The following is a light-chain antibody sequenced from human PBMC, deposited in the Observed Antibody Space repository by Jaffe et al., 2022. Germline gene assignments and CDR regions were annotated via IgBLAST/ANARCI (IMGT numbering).Light chain of an antibody. CDR1: SSNIGAGYD. J-gene: IGLJ3*02. Sequence: QSVLTQPPSVSGAPGQRVTISCTGSSSNIGAGYDVHWYQQLPGTAPKLLIFDNTNRRPGVPDRFSGSKSGTSASLAITGLQAEDEADYYCQSYDSSLSGYWVFGGGTKLAVL. V-gene: IGLV1-40*01. CDR3: QSYDSSLSGYWV. CDR2: DNT.